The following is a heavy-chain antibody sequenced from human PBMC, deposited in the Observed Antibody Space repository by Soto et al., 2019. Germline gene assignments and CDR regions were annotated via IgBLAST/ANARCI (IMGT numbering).Heavy chain of an antibody. D-gene: IGHD6-13*01. V-gene: IGHV3-33*01. Sequence: GGSLRLSCAASGFTFSSYGMHWVRQAPGKGLEWVAVIWYDGSKKYYGDSVNGRFTISRDDSQNTLSLQMDSLRAEDTAVYYCARDIYSTSYYHYYSMDVWGQGTTVTVSS. CDR2: IWYDGSKK. J-gene: IGHJ6*02. CDR3: ARDIYSTSYYHYYSMDV. CDR1: GFTFSSYG.